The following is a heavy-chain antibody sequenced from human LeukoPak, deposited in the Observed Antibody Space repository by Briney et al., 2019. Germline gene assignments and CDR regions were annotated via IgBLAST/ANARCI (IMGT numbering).Heavy chain of an antibody. CDR2: IKQDGSEK. Sequence: GGSLRLSCAASGFTFSSYAMSWVRQAPGKGLEWVANIKQDGSEKNYVDSVKGRFTISRDNAKNSLYLQMSSLRAEDTAVYYCARRMKTSKQFDYWCQGTLVTVSS. D-gene: IGHD4-11*01. CDR1: GFTFSSYA. J-gene: IGHJ4*02. CDR3: ARRMKTSKQFDY. V-gene: IGHV3-7*01.